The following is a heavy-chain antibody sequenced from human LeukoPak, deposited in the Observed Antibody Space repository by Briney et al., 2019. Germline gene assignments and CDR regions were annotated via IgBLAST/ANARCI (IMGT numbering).Heavy chain of an antibody. Sequence: GGSLRLSCAASGFRFSSYDIHWVRQARGKGLEWVTFIESDGTKEYYADSVKGRFTISRDNSKNTVYVQMNTLRAEDTAVYYCAKEGSGWYYLDYWGQGTVVTVSS. CDR1: GFRFSSYD. D-gene: IGHD6-19*01. CDR2: IESDGTKE. CDR3: AKEGSGWYYLDY. V-gene: IGHV3-30*02. J-gene: IGHJ4*02.